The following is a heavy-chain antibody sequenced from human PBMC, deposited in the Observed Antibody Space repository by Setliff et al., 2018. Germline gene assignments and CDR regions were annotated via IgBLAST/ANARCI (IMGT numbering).Heavy chain of an antibody. D-gene: IGHD5-18*01. Sequence: GGSLRLSXAASGFSFSGSAVYWVRQASVXGLXXXXXXXXXXXXXXXXXAXXXRGRFXISRDDSKNTAYLQMNSLKTEDTAVYYCTFARDGYDVFDIWGQGTMVTVSS. CDR1: GFSFSGSA. V-gene: IGHV3-73*01. CDR2: XXXXXXXXXX. CDR3: TFARDGYDVFDI. J-gene: IGHJ3*02.